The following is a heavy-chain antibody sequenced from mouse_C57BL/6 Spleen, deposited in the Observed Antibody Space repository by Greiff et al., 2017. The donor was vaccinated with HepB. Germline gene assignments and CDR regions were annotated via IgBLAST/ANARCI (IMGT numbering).Heavy chain of an antibody. CDR2: ISYDGSN. V-gene: IGHV3-6*01. J-gene: IGHJ1*03. D-gene: IGHD1-1*01. Sequence: EVKLQESGPGLVKPSQSLSLTCSVTGYSITSGYYWNWIRQFPGNKLEWMGYISYDGSNNYNPSLKNRISITRDTSKNQFFLKLNSVTTEDTATYYCAREGTTVVATRWYFDVWGTGTTVTVSS. CDR1: GYSITSGYY. CDR3: AREGTTVVATRWYFDV.